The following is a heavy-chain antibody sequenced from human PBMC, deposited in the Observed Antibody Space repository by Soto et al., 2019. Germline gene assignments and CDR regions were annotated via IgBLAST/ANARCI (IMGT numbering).Heavy chain of an antibody. D-gene: IGHD6-6*01. J-gene: IGHJ3*01. CDR1: GGSFSDYD. CDR3: AGYSSSSVAFDV. CDR2: VTHGGRT. V-gene: IGHV4-34*01. Sequence: QVQLQQWGAGLLKPSETLSLDCGIFGGSFSDYDWTWVRQPPGRGLEWIGEVTHGGRTTYNPSLKSRIIISGDTAKNQFSLRLTSVTAADTAVYYWAGYSSSSVAFDVWGHGTNVTVSS.